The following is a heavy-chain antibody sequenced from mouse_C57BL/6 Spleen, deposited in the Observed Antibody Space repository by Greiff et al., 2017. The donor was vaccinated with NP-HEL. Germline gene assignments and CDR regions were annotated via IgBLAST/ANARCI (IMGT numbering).Heavy chain of an antibody. CDR2: INPNNGGT. Sequence: EVQLQQSGPELVKPGASVKISCKASGYTFTDYYMNWVKQSHGKSLEWIGDINPNNGGTSYNQKFKGKATLTVDKSSSTAYMELRSLTSEDSAVYYCARRGTGTNFDYWGQGTTLTVSS. V-gene: IGHV1-26*01. D-gene: IGHD4-1*01. CDR1: GYTFTDYY. CDR3: ARRGTGTNFDY. J-gene: IGHJ2*01.